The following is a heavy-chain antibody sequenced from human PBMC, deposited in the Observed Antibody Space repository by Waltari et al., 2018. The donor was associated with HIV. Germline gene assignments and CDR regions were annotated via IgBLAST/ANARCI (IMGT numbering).Heavy chain of an antibody. CDR2: ISWNGGSV. J-gene: IGHJ6*02. CDR1: GFTFDDYA. V-gene: IGHV3-9*01. Sequence: EVQLVESGGGLVQPGGSLRLSCADSGFTFDDYAMHWVRQAPGKGLEWVSGISWNGGSVDYADSVKGRFTISRDNAKKSLDLQMSSLRDDDTALYYCAKGLSTSCFYALDVWGQGTTVTVSS. D-gene: IGHD2-2*01. CDR3: AKGLSTSCFYALDV.